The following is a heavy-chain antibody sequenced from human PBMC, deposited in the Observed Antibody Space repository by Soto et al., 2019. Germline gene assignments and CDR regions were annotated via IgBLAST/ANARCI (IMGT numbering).Heavy chain of an antibody. J-gene: IGHJ2*01. CDR1: GFTFSSYA. V-gene: IGHV3-30-3*01. D-gene: IGHD3-16*01. Sequence: QVQLVESGGGVVQPGRSLRLSCAASGFTFSSYAMHWVRQAPGKGLEWVAVISYDGSNKYYADSVKGRFTISRDNSKNPLSRQMDSRRAEGTAVYYCGSGGGLYGGKRVGPPPNWYFDLWGRGTLVTVSS. CDR2: ISYDGSNK. CDR3: GSGGGLYGGKRVGPPPNWYFDL.